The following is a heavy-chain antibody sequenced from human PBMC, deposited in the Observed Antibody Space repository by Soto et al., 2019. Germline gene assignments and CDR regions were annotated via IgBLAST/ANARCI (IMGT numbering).Heavy chain of an antibody. CDR1: GGTFSSYA. CDR3: ARSQGSSTSLEIFYYYYYGMDV. CDR2: IIPISGTA. Sequence: QVHLVQSGAEVRKPRSWVKVSCKASGGTFSSYAISWVRQASGQGLEWMGGIIPISGTANYAQKFQGRVTITADESTSTAYMELSSLRSEDTAVYYCARSQGSSTSLEIFYYYYYGMDVWGQGTTVTVSS. D-gene: IGHD2-2*01. J-gene: IGHJ6*02. V-gene: IGHV1-69*01.